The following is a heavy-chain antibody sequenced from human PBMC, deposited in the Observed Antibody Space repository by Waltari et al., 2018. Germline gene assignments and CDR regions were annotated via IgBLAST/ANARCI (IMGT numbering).Heavy chain of an antibody. V-gene: IGHV3-48*03. J-gene: IGHJ2*01. Sequence: EVQLVESGGGLVHSGGSLRLSCTDSGFTFSSSEMNWVRQAPGRGLEWSTYIGTSGSDIYYADSVKRRFTISRDNAKNSLYLQMDILRAEDTAVYYCARVAVTGSYYWYFDLWGRGTLLTVSS. D-gene: IGHD1-26*01. CDR3: ARVAVTGSYYWYFDL. CDR1: GFTFSSSE. CDR2: IGTSGSDI.